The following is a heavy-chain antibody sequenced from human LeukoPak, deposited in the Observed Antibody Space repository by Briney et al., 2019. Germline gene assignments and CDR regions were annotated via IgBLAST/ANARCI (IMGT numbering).Heavy chain of an antibody. J-gene: IGHJ4*02. D-gene: IGHD5-12*01. V-gene: IGHV3-15*01. Sequence: GGSLRLSCAASGFTFSNALMSWVRQAPGKGLEWVGRIKSKTDGGTTDYAAPVKGRFTISRDDSKNTLYLQMNSLKTEDTAVYYCTTEATVYSGYDFVYWGQGTLVTVSS. CDR3: TTEATVYSGYDFVY. CDR1: GFTFSNAL. CDR2: IKSKTDGGTT.